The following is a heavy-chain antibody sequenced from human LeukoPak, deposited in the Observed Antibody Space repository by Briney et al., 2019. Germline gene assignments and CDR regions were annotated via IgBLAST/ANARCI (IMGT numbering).Heavy chain of an antibody. CDR1: GYTFTNNW. D-gene: IGHD5-24*01. CDR3: ARGRGWIDP. CDR2: VNEDGSEQ. Sequence: GGSLRLSCEAPGYTFTNNWMTWFRQAPGKGLEWVANVNEDGSEQNYLDSVKGRFTISRDNAKNSVYLKMNNLRVEETAVYYCARGRGWIDPWGQGTLVTVSS. J-gene: IGHJ5*02. V-gene: IGHV3-7*01.